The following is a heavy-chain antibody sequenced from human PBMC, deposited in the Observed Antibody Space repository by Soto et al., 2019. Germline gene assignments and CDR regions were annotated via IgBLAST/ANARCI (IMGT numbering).Heavy chain of an antibody. CDR2: ISGSGVST. CDR1: GITFSSYA. Sequence: EVQLLESGGGLIQPGGSLRLSCAASGITFSSYAMSWVRQAPGKGLEWVSAISGSGVSTHYADSVKGRFTISRDNSKNTLELQMHSLTAEDTAVYYCEKDPVHSIAGAGSYYWGQRSLVTVSS. V-gene: IGHV3-23*01. J-gene: IGHJ4*02. CDR3: EKDPVHSIAGAGSYY. D-gene: IGHD6-19*01.